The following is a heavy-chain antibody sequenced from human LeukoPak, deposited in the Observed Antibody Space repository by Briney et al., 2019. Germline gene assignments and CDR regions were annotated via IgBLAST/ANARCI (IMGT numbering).Heavy chain of an antibody. CDR1: GGSISSSNYY. CDR2: IYYSGST. CDR3: ARTANYYYNYMDV. J-gene: IGHJ6*03. Sequence: SETLSLTCTVSGGSISSSNYYWGWIRQPPGKGLEWIGNIYYSGSTFYNPSLKSRVTISVDTSKNQFSLKLSSVTAADTAVYYCARTANYYYNYMDVWGKGTTVTVSS. V-gene: IGHV4-39*07.